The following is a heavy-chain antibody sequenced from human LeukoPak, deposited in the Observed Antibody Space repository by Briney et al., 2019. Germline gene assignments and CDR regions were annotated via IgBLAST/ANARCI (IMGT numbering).Heavy chain of an antibody. D-gene: IGHD5-24*01. CDR1: GFTFSDYW. Sequence: GGSLRLSCVGSGFTFSDYWMSWVRQAPGKGLEWVANIKQDGSEKDYVDALKGRFTISRDNARNSLYLQMNSLRAEDTAVYYCARWLELMRNFDWWGQGTLVTVSS. CDR2: IKQDGSEK. CDR3: ARWLELMRNFDW. J-gene: IGHJ4*02. V-gene: IGHV3-7*01.